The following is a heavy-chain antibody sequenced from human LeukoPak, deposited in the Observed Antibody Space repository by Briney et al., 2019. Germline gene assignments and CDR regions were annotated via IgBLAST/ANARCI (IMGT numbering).Heavy chain of an antibody. D-gene: IGHD3-10*01. CDR2: ISRSGSTI. J-gene: IGHJ4*02. CDR1: GFTFSDYY. V-gene: IGHV3-11*01. Sequence: KAGGPLRLSCAASGFTFSDYYMTWIRQAPGKALEGVSYISRSGSTIYYADSVKGRFTISRDNAKNSLYLQMNSLSAEDTAMYFCATTPGPMVRGVTPFDYWGQGTLVTVSS. CDR3: ATTPGPMVRGVTPFDY.